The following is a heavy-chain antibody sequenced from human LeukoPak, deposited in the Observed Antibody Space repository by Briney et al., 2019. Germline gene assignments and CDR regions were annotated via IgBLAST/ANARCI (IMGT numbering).Heavy chain of an antibody. V-gene: IGHV1-69*05. CDR3: ARHSSSSASPFDY. D-gene: IGHD6-6*01. J-gene: IGHJ4*02. Sequence: GSSVKVSCKASGGTFSSYAISWVRQAPGQGLEWMGGIIPIFGTANYAQKLQGRVTITTDESTSTAYMELSSLRSEDTAVYYCARHSSSSASPFDYWGQGTLVTVSS. CDR1: GGTFSSYA. CDR2: IIPIFGTA.